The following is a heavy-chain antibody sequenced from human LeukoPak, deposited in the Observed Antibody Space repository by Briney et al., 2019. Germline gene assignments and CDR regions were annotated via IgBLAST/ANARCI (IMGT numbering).Heavy chain of an antibody. CDR1: DDSFSSHY. J-gene: IGHJ3*02. V-gene: IGHV4-59*11. CDR3: ARVYSVDAFDI. Sequence: SETLSLTCAVFDDSFSSHYWTWIRQPPGKGLEWIGSICYSGSTNYNPSLKSRVTISVDTSKNQFSLKLSSVTAADTAVYYCARVYSVDAFDIWGQGTMVTVAS. D-gene: IGHD2-21*01. CDR2: ICYSGST.